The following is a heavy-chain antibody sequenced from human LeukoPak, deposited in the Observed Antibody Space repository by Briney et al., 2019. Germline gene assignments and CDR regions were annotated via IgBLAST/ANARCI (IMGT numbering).Heavy chain of an antibody. CDR2: IKQDGSEK. Sequence: AGTLSLSCAASGFTFSSYWMNWVRQAPGQGLEPVANIKQDGSEKYYVDSVKGRFTISRDNAKDSLYLQMNSLRAEDTAVYYWARISVMPHFDFWGQGTLVTVSS. CDR1: GFTFSSYW. D-gene: IGHD2/OR15-2a*01. CDR3: ARISVMPHFDF. J-gene: IGHJ4*02. V-gene: IGHV3-7*03.